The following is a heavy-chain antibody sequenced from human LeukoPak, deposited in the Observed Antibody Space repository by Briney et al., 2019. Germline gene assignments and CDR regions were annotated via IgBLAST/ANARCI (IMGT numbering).Heavy chain of an antibody. D-gene: IGHD3-3*01. Sequence: GGSLRLSCTVSGFTFSNDVTSWVRQAPGQGLEWVSAISGLGSTTYYADSVKGRFTISRDNSKNTLYLHLTTLRADDTAVYYCAKDQGTVFGVVTDFEHWGQGTQVTVSS. V-gene: IGHV3-23*01. CDR2: ISGLGSTT. J-gene: IGHJ4*02. CDR1: GFTFSNDV. CDR3: AKDQGTVFGVVTDFEH.